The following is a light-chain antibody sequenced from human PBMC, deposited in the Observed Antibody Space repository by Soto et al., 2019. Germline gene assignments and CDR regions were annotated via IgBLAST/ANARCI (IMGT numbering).Light chain of an antibody. CDR2: AAS. Sequence: DIQVTQSPSSLSASVGDRVTITCRAGQSISSYLNWYQQKPGKAPKLLIYAASSLQSGVPSRFSGSGSGTDFTLTISSLQPEAFATYYCQQSYSTPRTFGQGTKVEIK. J-gene: IGKJ1*01. V-gene: IGKV1-39*01. CDR3: QQSYSTPRT. CDR1: QSISSY.